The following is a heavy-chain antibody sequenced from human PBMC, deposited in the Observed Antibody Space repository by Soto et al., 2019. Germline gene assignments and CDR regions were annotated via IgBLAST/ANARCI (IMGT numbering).Heavy chain of an antibody. J-gene: IGHJ5*02. V-gene: IGHV1-69*06. CDR2: IIPIFGTA. D-gene: IGHD6-13*01. Sequence: SVKVSCKASGGTFSSYAISWVRQAPGQGLEWMGGIIPIFGTANYAQKFQGRATITADKSTSTAYMELSSLRSEDTAVYYCARDILDSSSWYWFDPWGQGTLVTVSS. CDR1: GGTFSSYA. CDR3: ARDILDSSSWYWFDP.